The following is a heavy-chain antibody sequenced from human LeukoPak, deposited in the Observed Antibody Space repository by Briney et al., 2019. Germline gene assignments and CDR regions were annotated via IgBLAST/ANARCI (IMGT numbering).Heavy chain of an antibody. D-gene: IGHD1-1*01. V-gene: IGHV3-21*01. CDR1: GFTFSSYT. J-gene: IGHJ4*02. CDR2: ISGSNSYI. CDR3: ARALTTLTYEGY. Sequence: GGSLRLPCAASGFTFSSYTMHWIRQAPGKGLEWVSSISGSNSYIFYADSVKGRFTVSRDNAKDSLYLQMNSLRAEDTAVYYCARALTTLTYEGYWGQGTLVTVSS.